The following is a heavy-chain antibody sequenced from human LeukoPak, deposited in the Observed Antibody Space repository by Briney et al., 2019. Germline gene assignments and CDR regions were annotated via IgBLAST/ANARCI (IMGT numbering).Heavy chain of an antibody. CDR2: ISGSGGST. D-gene: IGHD2-15*01. Sequence: GGSLRLSCAASGFTFSSYAMSWVRQAPGKGLEWVSTISGSGGSTYYADSVKGRFTISRDNSKNTLYLQMNSLRADDTAVYYCAKEDDIVLPEEVHFDYWGQGTLVTVSS. J-gene: IGHJ4*02. CDR1: GFTFSSYA. V-gene: IGHV3-23*01. CDR3: AKEDDIVLPEEVHFDY.